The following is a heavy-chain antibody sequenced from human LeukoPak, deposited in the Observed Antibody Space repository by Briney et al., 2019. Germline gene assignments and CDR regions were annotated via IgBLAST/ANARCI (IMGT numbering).Heavy chain of an antibody. CDR3: AKDLDETHYYGMDV. D-gene: IGHD2-2*03. V-gene: IGHV3-9*01. Sequence: GRSLRLFCAASGFTFDDYAMHWVRQAPGKGLEWVSGISWNSGSIGYADSVKGRFTISRDNAKNSLYLQMNSLRAEDTALYYCAKDLDETHYYGMDVWGQGTTVTVSS. CDR2: ISWNSGSI. CDR1: GFTFDDYA. J-gene: IGHJ6*02.